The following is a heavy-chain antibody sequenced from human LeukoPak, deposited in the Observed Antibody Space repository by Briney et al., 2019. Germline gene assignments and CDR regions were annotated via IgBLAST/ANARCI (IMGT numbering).Heavy chain of an antibody. CDR1: GGSISSGSYY. CDR3: ARDYDVLTGYPQPYFDY. CDR2: IYTSGST. Sequence: PSETLSLTCTVSGGSISSGSYYWRWLRQPAGTGLEWLGRIYTSGSTNYNPSLKSRVTISVDTSKNQFSLKLSSVTAADTAVYYCARDYDVLTGYPQPYFDYWGQGTLVTVSS. J-gene: IGHJ4*02. D-gene: IGHD3-9*01. V-gene: IGHV4-61*02.